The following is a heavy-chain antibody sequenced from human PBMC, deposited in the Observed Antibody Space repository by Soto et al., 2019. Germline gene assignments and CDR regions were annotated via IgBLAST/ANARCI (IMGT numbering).Heavy chain of an antibody. CDR3: ARGEEQLVRGYYYYGMDV. Sequence: ASVKVSCKASGYTFTGYYMHWARQAPGQGLEWMGWINPNSGDTNYAQKFQGWVTMTRDTSISTAYMELSRLRSDDTAVYYCARGEEQLVRGYYYYGMDVWGQGTTVTVSS. V-gene: IGHV1-2*04. J-gene: IGHJ6*02. D-gene: IGHD6-6*01. CDR1: GYTFTGYY. CDR2: INPNSGDT.